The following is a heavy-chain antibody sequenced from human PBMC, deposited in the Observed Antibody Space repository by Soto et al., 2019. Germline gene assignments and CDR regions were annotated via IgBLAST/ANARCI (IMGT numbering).Heavy chain of an antibody. CDR1: GFTVSTNY. J-gene: IGHJ5*02. D-gene: IGHD6-13*01. Sequence: PGGSLRLSCAASGFTVSTNYMGWVRQAPGKVLEWVSFINTGNSSFYADSVKGRFIISRDSSKNTLYLQMNSLRVEDTAVYYCVRVVAAAGTWGQGALVTVSS. V-gene: IGHV3-53*01. CDR2: INTGNSS. CDR3: VRVVAAAGT.